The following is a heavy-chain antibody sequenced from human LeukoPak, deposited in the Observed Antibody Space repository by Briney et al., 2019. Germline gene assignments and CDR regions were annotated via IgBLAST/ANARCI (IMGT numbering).Heavy chain of an antibody. CDR3: ARDFRPVYGSGSSDY. CDR1: GGSISSGSYY. J-gene: IGHJ4*02. Sequence: SETLSLTCTVSGGSISSGSYYWSWIRQPAGKGLEWIGRIYSSGSTNYNPSLKSRVTISLDTSKNQFSLKLSSVTAADTAVYYCARDFRPVYGSGSSDYWGQGTLVTVSS. V-gene: IGHV4-61*02. CDR2: IYSSGST. D-gene: IGHD3-10*01.